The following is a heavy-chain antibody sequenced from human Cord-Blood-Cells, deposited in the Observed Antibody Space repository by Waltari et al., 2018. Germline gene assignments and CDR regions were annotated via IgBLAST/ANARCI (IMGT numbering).Heavy chain of an antibody. V-gene: IGHV1-24*01. Sequence: QVQLVQSGAEVKKPGASVKVSCKVSGYTLTELSMHWVRQAPGKGLEWMGGFDPEEGETIYARKYQGRVTMTEDTSTDTAYMELSSLRSEDTAVYYCATITMVRGTDGMDVWGQGTTVTVSS. CDR3: ATITMVRGTDGMDV. CDR2: FDPEEGET. J-gene: IGHJ6*02. D-gene: IGHD3-10*01. CDR1: GYTLTELS.